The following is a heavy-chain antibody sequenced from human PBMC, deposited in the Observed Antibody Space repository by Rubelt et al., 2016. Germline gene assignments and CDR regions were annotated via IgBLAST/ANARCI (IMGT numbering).Heavy chain of an antibody. D-gene: IGHD3-3*02. J-gene: IGHJ6*02. CDR3: ARGIRAILYYGMDV. CDR2: IKQDGSEK. V-gene: IGHV3-7*01. Sequence: GFTFNNYWMNWVRQAPGKGLEWVANIKQDGSEKYYVDSVKGRFTISRDNAKNSLYLQMNSLRAEDTAVYYCARGIRAILYYGMDVWGQGTTVTVSS. CDR1: GFTFNNYW.